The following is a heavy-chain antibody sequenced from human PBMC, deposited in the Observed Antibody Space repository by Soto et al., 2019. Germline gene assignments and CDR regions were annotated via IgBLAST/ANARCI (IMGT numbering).Heavy chain of an antibody. CDR3: ARDNRYCSSNSCPMDAFDI. D-gene: IGHD2-2*01. V-gene: IGHV1-18*01. Sequence: ASVKVSCKASGYTFTSYGISWVRQAPGQGLEWMGWVSAYNGNTNYAQKLQGRVTMTTDTSTSTAYMELRSLRSDDTAVYYCARDNRYCSSNSCPMDAFDIWGQGTMVTVSS. CDR1: GYTFTSYG. CDR2: VSAYNGNT. J-gene: IGHJ3*02.